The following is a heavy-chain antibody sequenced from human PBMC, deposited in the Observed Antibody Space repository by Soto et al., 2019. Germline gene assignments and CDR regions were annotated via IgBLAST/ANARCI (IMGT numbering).Heavy chain of an antibody. CDR2: INPSGGST. Sequence: ASVKVSCKASGYTFTSYYMHCVRQAPGQGLEWMGIINPSGGSTSYAQKFQGRVTMTRDTSTSTVYMELSSLRSEDTAVYYCARDYPNCISTSCLFDYWGQGTLVTVSS. CDR1: GYTFTSYY. V-gene: IGHV1-46*01. CDR3: ARDYPNCISTSCLFDY. D-gene: IGHD2-2*01. J-gene: IGHJ4*02.